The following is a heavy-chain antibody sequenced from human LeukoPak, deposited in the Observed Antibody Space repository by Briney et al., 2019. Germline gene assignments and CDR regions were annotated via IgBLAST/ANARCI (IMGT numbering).Heavy chain of an antibody. CDR3: AKEARRGSWFDFDN. Sequence: GGSLRLSCAASGFTFGMFAMSWVRQAPGKGLEWVSSLSGDGGSYFYAESVKGRFSISGDKSNNTLYLQMNSLRAEDTAIYYCAKEARRGSWFDFDNWGQGTLVTVSS. CDR1: GFTFGMFA. D-gene: IGHD6-13*01. J-gene: IGHJ4*02. CDR2: LSGDGGSY. V-gene: IGHV3-23*01.